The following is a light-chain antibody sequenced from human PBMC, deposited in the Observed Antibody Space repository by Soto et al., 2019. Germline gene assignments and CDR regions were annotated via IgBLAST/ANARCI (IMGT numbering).Light chain of an antibody. J-gene: IGLJ2*01. V-gene: IGLV2-14*03. CDR1: SSDVGGYNY. Sequence: QSALTQPASVSGSPGQSITISCTGTSSDVGGYNYVSWYQQFPGKAPKLLIYAVNRRPSGISDRFSGSKSGNTASLTISGLQSDVEADYYCSSYASSGTVVFGGGTKLTVL. CDR2: AVN. CDR3: SSYASSGTVV.